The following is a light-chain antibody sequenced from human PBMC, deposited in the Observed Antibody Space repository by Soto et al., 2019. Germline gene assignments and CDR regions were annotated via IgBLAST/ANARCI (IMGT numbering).Light chain of an antibody. CDR2: DXY. J-gene: IGKJ5*01. V-gene: IGKV3-11*01. Sequence: VLTESPVTLSLSPGERATLSCRASQSFRGLLAWYQQKPGQAPRLXXYDXYNSANGSPPRLSGSGSGTDFTRTISSLEPEDSEGYYWQQRHMGTRTFGQGTRLDIK. CDR1: QSFRGL. CDR3: QQRHMGTRT.